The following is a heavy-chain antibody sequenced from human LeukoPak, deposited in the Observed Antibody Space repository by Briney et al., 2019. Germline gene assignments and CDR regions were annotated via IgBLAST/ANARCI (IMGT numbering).Heavy chain of an antibody. J-gene: IGHJ4*02. CDR2: IIPILGIA. D-gene: IGHD2-2*01. CDR3: ARNVVVPAAREHFVY. V-gene: IGHV1-69*04. CDR1: GGTFSSYA. Sequence: SVKVSCKASGGTFSSYAISWVRQAPGQGLEWMGRIIPILGIANYAQKFQGRVTITADKSTSTAYMELSSLRSEDTAVYYCARNVVVPAAREHFVYWGQGTLVTVSS.